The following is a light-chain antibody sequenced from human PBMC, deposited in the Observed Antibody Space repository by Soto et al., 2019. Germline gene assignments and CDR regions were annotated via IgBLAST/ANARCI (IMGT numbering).Light chain of an antibody. J-gene: IGKJ4*01. CDR3: QHSHSAPLT. CDR1: QSISSH. V-gene: IGKV1-39*01. Sequence: QMTQSPSSLFASVGDRVTITCRASQSISSHLNWYQQKVGQTPRLLIYAASTLQSEVPPRFSGSGSGTESTLTISGLQREDCATYYCQHSHSAPLTFGGGTKIQI. CDR2: AAS.